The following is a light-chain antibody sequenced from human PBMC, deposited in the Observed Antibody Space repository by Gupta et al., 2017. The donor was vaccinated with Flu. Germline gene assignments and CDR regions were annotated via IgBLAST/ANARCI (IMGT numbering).Light chain of an antibody. CDR1: QSLLYSNGYNY. V-gene: IGKV2-28*01. CDR3: MQPLNSPWT. J-gene: IGKJ1*01. CDR2: LGY. Sequence: DIVMTQSPLSLAVTPGGPASISCRSSQSLLYSNGYNYGNWYLQKPGQSPQLLIHLGYNRASGFPDRFSGSGSGTYFTLKISRVEAEDVGIYFCMQPLNSPWTFGQGTKVEIK.